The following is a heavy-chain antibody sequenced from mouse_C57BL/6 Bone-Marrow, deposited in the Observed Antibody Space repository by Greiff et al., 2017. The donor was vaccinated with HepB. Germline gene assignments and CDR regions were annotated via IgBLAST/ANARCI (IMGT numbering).Heavy chain of an antibody. CDR2: IHPSDSDT. CDR1: GYTFTSYW. Sequence: QVHVKQPGAELVKPGASVKVSCKASGYTFTSYWMHWVKQRPGQGLEWIGRIHPSDSDTNYNQKFKGKATLTVDKSSSTAYMQLSSLTSEDSAVYYCAISDYYGSSNWYFDVWGTGTTVTVSS. J-gene: IGHJ1*03. V-gene: IGHV1-74*01. CDR3: AISDYYGSSNWYFDV. D-gene: IGHD1-1*01.